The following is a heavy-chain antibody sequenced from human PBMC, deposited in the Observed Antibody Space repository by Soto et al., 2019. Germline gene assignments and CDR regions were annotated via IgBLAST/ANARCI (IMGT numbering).Heavy chain of an antibody. V-gene: IGHV3-48*01. CDR3: ARDRKYYGSGSYYGS. D-gene: IGHD3-10*01. CDR1: GFTFSSYS. CDR2: ISSSSSTI. Sequence: GGSLRLSCAASGFTFSSYSMNWVRQAPGKGLEWVSYISSSSSTIYYADSVKGRFTISRDNAKNSLYLQMNSLRAEDTAVYYCARDRKYYGSGSYYGSWGQGTLVTVSS. J-gene: IGHJ5*02.